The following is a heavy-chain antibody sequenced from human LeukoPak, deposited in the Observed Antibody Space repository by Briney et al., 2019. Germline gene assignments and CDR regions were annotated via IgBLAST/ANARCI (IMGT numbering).Heavy chain of an antibody. J-gene: IGHJ4*02. V-gene: IGHV3-74*01. CDR1: GFTFSSYW. CDR3: AREALAVAFSDY. Sequence: GGSLRLSCAASGFTFSSYWMHWVRQAPGKGLVWVSRINTDGSSASYADSVKGRFTISRDNAKNTLYLQMNSLRAEDTAVYYCAREALAVAFSDYWGQGTLVTVSS. CDR2: INTDGSSA. D-gene: IGHD6-19*01.